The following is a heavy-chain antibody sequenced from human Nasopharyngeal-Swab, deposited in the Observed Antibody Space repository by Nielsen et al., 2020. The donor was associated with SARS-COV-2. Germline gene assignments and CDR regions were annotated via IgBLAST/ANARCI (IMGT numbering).Heavy chain of an antibody. V-gene: IGHV3-30-3*01. D-gene: IGHD1-26*01. Sequence: VRQAPGKGLEWVAVISYDGSNKYYADSVKGRFTISRDNSKNTLYLQMNSLRAEDTAVYYCARPYSGSYFPGMDVWGQGTTVTVSS. CDR3: ARPYSGSYFPGMDV. CDR2: ISYDGSNK. J-gene: IGHJ6*02.